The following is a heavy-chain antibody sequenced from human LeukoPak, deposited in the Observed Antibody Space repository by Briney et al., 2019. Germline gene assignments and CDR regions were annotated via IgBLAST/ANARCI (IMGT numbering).Heavy chain of an antibody. V-gene: IGHV3-7*01. Sequence: PGGSLRLSCAASGFTFSSCWMAWFRQAPGKGLEWVAHIKQDGSLEYYVDSVKGRFTISRDNAKNSLYLQMNSLRAEDTAVYYCATSSGSSCWGQGTLVTVSS. CDR1: GFTFSSCW. J-gene: IGHJ4*02. D-gene: IGHD6-25*01. CDR3: ATSSGSSC. CDR2: IKQDGSLE.